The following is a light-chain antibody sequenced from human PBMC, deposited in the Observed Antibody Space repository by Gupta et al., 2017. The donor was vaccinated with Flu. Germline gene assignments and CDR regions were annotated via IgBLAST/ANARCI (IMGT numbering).Light chain of an antibody. J-gene: IGKJ1*01. V-gene: IGKV1-39*01. CDR1: QSISSY. CDR3: QQRDSTPQT. CDR2: AAS. Sequence: IQMTQSPSPLSASVGDRVTITCRASQSISSYLNWYQQKPGKAPKLLIYAASSLQSGVPSRFSGSGSGTDFTLTISRRQPEDFATYYCQQRDSTPQTFGQGTKVEIK.